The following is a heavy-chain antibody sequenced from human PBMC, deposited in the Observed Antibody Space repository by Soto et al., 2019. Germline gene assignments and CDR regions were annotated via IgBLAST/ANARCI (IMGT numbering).Heavy chain of an antibody. V-gene: IGHV3-15*01. Sequence: GGSLRLSCAASGFTFSNAWMSWVRQAPGKGLEWVGRIKSKTDGGTTDYAAPVKGRFTISRDDSKNTLYLQMNSLKTEDTAVYYCTTDLGYCSSTSCSAYGMDVWGQGTTVPVSS. J-gene: IGHJ6*02. CDR1: GFTFSNAW. CDR3: TTDLGYCSSTSCSAYGMDV. CDR2: IKSKTDGGTT. D-gene: IGHD2-2*01.